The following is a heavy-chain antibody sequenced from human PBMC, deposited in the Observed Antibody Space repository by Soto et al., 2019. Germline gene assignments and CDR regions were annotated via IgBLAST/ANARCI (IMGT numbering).Heavy chain of an antibody. CDR2: IISNDDK. CDR3: ARALFYSDSDGYYFEFDY. J-gene: IGHJ4*02. D-gene: IGHD3-22*01. V-gene: IGHV2-26*01. Sequence: SCPTLVNPTGTLTLTCSVSVFSLTDTRMGVSWIRQAPGKALEWLAHIISNDDKSYSTSLKSRLTISKDTSKSQVVLRMTNMDPVDTGRYYCARALFYSDSDGYYFEFDYWGPGTLVTVSS. CDR1: VFSLTDTRMG.